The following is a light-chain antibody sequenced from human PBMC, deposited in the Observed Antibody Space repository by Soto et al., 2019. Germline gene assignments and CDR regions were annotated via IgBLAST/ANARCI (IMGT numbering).Light chain of an antibody. CDR3: QKYSSVPV. J-gene: IGKJ3*01. CDR1: QGIRNF. CDR2: AAS. V-gene: IGKV1-27*01. Sequence: DIQMTQSPTSLSASLGDRVTITCRGSQGIRNFVAWYQQKPGKAPKLLIYAASTLQSGVPSRFSGSGSGTYFTLTINSLQPEDVATYSCQKYSSVPVFGPGTKVEIK.